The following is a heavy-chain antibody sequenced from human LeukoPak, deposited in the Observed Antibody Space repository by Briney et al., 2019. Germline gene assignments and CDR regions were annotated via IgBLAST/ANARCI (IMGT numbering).Heavy chain of an antibody. CDR2: ISSSGSTI. J-gene: IGHJ3*02. V-gene: IGHV3-11*01. Sequence: TPGGYLRLSCAASGFTFSDYYMSWIRQAPGKGLEWVSYISSSGSTIYYADSVKGRFTISRDNAKNSLYLQMNSLRAEDTAVYYCARDIDSSGYSDAFDIWGQGTMVTVSS. CDR3: ARDIDSSGYSDAFDI. D-gene: IGHD3-22*01. CDR1: GFTFSDYY.